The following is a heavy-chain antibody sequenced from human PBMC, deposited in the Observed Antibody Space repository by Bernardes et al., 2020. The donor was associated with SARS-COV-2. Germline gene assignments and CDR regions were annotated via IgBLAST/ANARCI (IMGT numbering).Heavy chain of an antibody. CDR1: GGSISSSSYY. J-gene: IGHJ4*02. Sequence: SETLSLTCTVSGGSISSSSYYWAWIRQPPGKGLEWIGTIYYTGSTYYNPSLKSRVTISVDTSKNQFSLRLTSVTAADTSVYYCARAPPEAVAGMGLFDYWGPGTLATVSS. CDR3: ARAPPEAVAGMGLFDY. D-gene: IGHD6-19*01. CDR2: IYYTGST. V-gene: IGHV4-39*01.